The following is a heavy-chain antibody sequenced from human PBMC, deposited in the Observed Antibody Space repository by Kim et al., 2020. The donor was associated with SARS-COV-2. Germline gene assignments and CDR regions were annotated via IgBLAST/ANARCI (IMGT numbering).Heavy chain of an antibody. D-gene: IGHD2-8*01. CDR3: ARAEGVSWRFDY. J-gene: IGHJ4*02. CDR1: GAFMSSYY. Sequence: SETLSLTCTVSGAFMSSYYWTWIRQPAGKGLEWIGTLYPSGAPHYNPSLKSRVTMSVDTSKNQFSLKLTSVTAADTAVYFCARAEGVSWRFDYWGQGTLVTVSS. CDR2: LYPSGAP. V-gene: IGHV4-4*07.